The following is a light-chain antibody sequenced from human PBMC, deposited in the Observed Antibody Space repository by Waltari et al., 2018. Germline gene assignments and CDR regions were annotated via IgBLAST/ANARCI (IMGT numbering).Light chain of an antibody. CDR2: QDS. CDR1: KLGDKY. J-gene: IGLJ2*01. V-gene: IGLV3-1*01. CDR3: QAWDSSTAV. Sequence: SYELTQPPSVSVSPGQTASITCSGDKLGDKYACWYQQKPGQSPVLVIYQDSKRPSGIPVRFFGSNSGNTAILTFCGTQAMDEADYYCQAWDSSTAVFGGGTKLTVL.